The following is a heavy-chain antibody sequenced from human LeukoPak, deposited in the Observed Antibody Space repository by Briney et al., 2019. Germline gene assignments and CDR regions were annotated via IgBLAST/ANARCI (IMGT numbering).Heavy chain of an antibody. Sequence: SETLSLTCAVYGGSFSGYYLSWIRQPAGKGLEWIGRIYSRVTTYNPSLKSRVTMSADTSRSHVSLTLNSVTAADTAVYYCARDSGTTGEVKFDPWGQGTLVTVSS. J-gene: IGHJ5*02. CDR2: IYSRVT. CDR1: GGSFSGYY. D-gene: IGHD3-10*01. V-gene: IGHV4-4*07. CDR3: ARDSGTTGEVKFDP.